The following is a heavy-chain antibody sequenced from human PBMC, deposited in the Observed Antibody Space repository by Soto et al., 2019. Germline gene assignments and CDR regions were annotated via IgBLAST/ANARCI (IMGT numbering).Heavy chain of an antibody. CDR1: GYTFTSYA. D-gene: IGHD3-10*01. J-gene: IGHJ6*02. Sequence: GASVKVSCKASGYTFTSYAMHWVRQAPGQRLEWMGWINAGNGNTKYSQKFQGRVTITRDTSASTAYMELSSLRSEDTAVYYCARSIWFGAPNWYGMDVWGQGTTVTVSS. V-gene: IGHV1-3*01. CDR2: INAGNGNT. CDR3: ARSIWFGAPNWYGMDV.